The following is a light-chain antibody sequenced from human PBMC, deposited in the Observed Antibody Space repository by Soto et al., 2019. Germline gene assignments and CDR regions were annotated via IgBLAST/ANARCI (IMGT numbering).Light chain of an antibody. V-gene: IGKV1-9*01. CDR1: QVISTS. J-gene: IGKJ5*01. CDR3: QKLFDSPIT. CDR2: AAS. Sequence: DLQLTQSPSFLSPSIGESVTITCRASQVISTSLAWYQVKTGKAPKLLIYAASTLESGVPSRLSATVSGTEFSLTIARLQPEDFATYYCQKLFDSPITCGQGTRLEIK.